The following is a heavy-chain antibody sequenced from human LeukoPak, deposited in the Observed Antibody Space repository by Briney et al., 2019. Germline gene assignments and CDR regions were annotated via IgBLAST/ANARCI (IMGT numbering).Heavy chain of an antibody. CDR3: ARLGSVTEVSYYFDY. CDR1: GYSFTSYW. CDR2: IYPGDSDT. Sequence: GESLKISCKGSGYSFTSYWIGWVRQMPGKGLEWMGIIYPGDSDTRYSPSSQGQVTISADKSISTAYLQWSSLKASDTAMYYCARLGSVTEVSYYFDYWGQGTLVTVSS. J-gene: IGHJ4*02. D-gene: IGHD2-21*02. V-gene: IGHV5-51*01.